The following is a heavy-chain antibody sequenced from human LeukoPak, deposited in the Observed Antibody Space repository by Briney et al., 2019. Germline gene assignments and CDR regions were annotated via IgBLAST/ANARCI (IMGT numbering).Heavy chain of an antibody. CDR1: GITLSNYG. V-gene: IGHV3-48*04. CDR2: ISSSGSTI. J-gene: IGHJ4*02. D-gene: IGHD3-22*01. Sequence: GGSLRLSCAVSGITLSNYGMSWVRQAPGKGLEWVSYISSSGSTIYYADSVKGRFTISRDNAKNSLYLEMNSLRAEDTAVYYCAREKYYYDSSGLPDYWGQGTLVTVSS. CDR3: AREKYYYDSSGLPDY.